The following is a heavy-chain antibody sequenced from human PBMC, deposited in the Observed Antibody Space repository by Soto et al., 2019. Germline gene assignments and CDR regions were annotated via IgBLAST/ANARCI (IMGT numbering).Heavy chain of an antibody. J-gene: IGHJ6*02. CDR1: GFTFSSYE. CDR2: ISSSGSTI. V-gene: IGHV3-48*03. CDR3: ARDTVAGSWWVGIFGHGMDV. Sequence: PGGSLRLSCAASGFTFSSYEMNWVRQAPGKGLEWVSYISSSGSTIYYADSVKGRFTISRDNAKNSLYLQMNSLRAEDTAVYYCARDTVAGSWWVGIFGHGMDVWGQGTTVTVSS. D-gene: IGHD6-19*01.